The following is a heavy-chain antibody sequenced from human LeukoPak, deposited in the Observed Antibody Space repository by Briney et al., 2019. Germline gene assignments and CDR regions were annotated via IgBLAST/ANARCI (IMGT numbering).Heavy chain of an antibody. CDR3: ARLKGGRPIDY. Sequence: GGSLRLSCAASGFIFSSYWMSWVRQAPGKGLEWVANIKQDGSEKYCVDSVKGRFTISRDNAKNSLYLQMNSLRAEDTAVYYCARLKGGRPIDYWGQGTLVTVSS. J-gene: IGHJ4*02. CDR2: IKQDGSEK. CDR1: GFIFSSYW. D-gene: IGHD6-25*01. V-gene: IGHV3-7*01.